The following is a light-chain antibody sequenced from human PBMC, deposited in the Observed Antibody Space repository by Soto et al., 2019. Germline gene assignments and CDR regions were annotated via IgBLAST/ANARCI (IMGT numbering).Light chain of an antibody. CDR3: QQYNQWPPYT. J-gene: IGKJ2*01. CDR1: QSVGRT. V-gene: IGKV3-15*01. CDR2: GAS. Sequence: EIATTQSPATLSVSPGERATLFCRASQSVGRTLAWYQQKPGQSPRLLVYGASTRATGTPARFSGSGSGTEFTLTISSLLSEDVAVYYCQQYNQWPPYTFGQGTKVDIK.